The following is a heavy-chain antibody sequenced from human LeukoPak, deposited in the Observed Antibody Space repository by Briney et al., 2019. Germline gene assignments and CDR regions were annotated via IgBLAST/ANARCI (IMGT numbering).Heavy chain of an antibody. CDR1: GGTFSSYA. CDR3: ARGAVSSGSYYGSFDY. Sequence: ASVKVSCKASGGTFSSYAISWVRHAPGQGLAWMGRIIPIFGTANYAQKFQGRVTITTDESTSTPYMELSSLRSEDTAVYYCARGAVSSGSYYGSFDYWGQGTLVTVSS. CDR2: IIPIFGTA. J-gene: IGHJ4*02. V-gene: IGHV1-69*05. D-gene: IGHD1-26*01.